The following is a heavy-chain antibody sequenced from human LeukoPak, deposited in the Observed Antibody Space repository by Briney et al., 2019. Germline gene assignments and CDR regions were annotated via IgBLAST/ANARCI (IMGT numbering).Heavy chain of an antibody. Sequence: GRSLRLSCAASGFTFNIYTMNWVRQAPGKGLEWVSSISSRSSDIHYADSVKGRFTISRDNAKNSLYLQMNSLRAEDTAVYYCARGDPHADLWGQGTLVTVSS. CDR3: ARGDPHADL. CDR2: ISSRSSDI. V-gene: IGHV3-21*01. J-gene: IGHJ5*02. CDR1: GFTFNIYT.